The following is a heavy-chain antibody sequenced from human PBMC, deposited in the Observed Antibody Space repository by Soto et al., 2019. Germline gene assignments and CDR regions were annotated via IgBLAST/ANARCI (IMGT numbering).Heavy chain of an antibody. CDR3: TAIQTHYDHIWWSYRLTQGGIVS. Sequence: PGGSLRLCCAASGFTFTNAWMSWVRQAPGKGLEWVGRVKSKADGGTTDYAALVQGRFTISRDDSRNTVYLQMDSLRTEDTGVYHCTAIQTHYDHIWWSYRLTQGGIVSWGPATMV. CDR1: GFTFTNAW. V-gene: IGHV3-15*01. J-gene: IGHJ3*02. CDR2: VKSKADGGTT. D-gene: IGHD3-16*02.